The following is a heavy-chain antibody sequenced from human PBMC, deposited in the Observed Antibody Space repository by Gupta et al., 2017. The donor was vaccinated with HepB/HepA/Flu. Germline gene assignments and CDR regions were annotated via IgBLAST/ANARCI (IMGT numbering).Heavy chain of an antibody. D-gene: IGHD4-17*01. CDR2: IYYSGST. CDR1: GGSISSGGYY. CDR3: ARATGTNKDAFDI. J-gene: IGHJ3*02. Sequence: QVQLQESGPGLVKPSQTLSLTCTVSGGSISSGGYYWSWIRQHPGKGLEWIGYIYYSGSTYDNPALKSRVTISVDTSKNQFSLKMRSVNAADTDVYYCARATGTNKDAFDIWGQGTMVTVSS. V-gene: IGHV4-31*03.